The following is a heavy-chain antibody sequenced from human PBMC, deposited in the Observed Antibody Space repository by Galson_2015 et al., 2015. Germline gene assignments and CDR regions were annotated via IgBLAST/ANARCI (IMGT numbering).Heavy chain of an antibody. J-gene: IGHJ4*02. CDR2: TYYRSKWYN. CDR1: GDSVSSNSAA. Sequence: CAISGDSVSSNSAAWNWIRQSPSRGLEWLGRTYYRSKWYNDYAVSVKSRITINPDTSKNQFSLQLNSVTPEETAVYYCARTLRIAAALEFDYWGQGTLVTVSS. D-gene: IGHD6-13*01. V-gene: IGHV6-1*01. CDR3: ARTLRIAAALEFDY.